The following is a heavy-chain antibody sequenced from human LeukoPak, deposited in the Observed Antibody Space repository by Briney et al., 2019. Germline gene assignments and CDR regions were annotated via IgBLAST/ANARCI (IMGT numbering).Heavy chain of an antibody. J-gene: IGHJ3*02. CDR1: GGSISSGGYY. V-gene: IGHV4-30-2*01. D-gene: IGHD5-12*01. CDR3: ARGDPYSGYDWCAFDI. Sequence: PSETLSLTCTVSGGSISSGGYYWSWIRQPPGKGLEWIGYIYHSGSTYYNPSLKSRVTISVDRSKNQFSLKLSSVTAADTAVYYCARGDPYSGYDWCAFDIWGQGTMVTVSS. CDR2: IYHSGST.